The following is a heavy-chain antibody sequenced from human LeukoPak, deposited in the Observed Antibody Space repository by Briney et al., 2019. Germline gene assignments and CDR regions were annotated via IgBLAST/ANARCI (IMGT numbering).Heavy chain of an antibody. CDR1: GFTFSTYW. CDR3: ARSGRGDY. Sequence: GGSLRLSCAASGFTFSTYWMSWVRQAPGKGLEWVANLKQDGSETYYVDSVKGRFTISRDNAKDSLFLQMNSLRAEDTAVYYCARSGRGDYWGQGTLVTVSS. J-gene: IGHJ4*02. CDR2: LKQDGSET. V-gene: IGHV3-7*01.